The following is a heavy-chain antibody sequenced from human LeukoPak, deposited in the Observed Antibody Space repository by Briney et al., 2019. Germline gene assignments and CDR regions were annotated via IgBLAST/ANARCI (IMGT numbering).Heavy chain of an antibody. D-gene: IGHD6-19*01. CDR2: INSDGSST. J-gene: IGHJ3*02. V-gene: IGHV3-74*01. Sequence: PGGSLRPSCAASGFTFSSHWMHWVRQAPGKGLVWVSRINSDGSSTNYADSVKGRFTISRDNAKNTLYLQMNSLRAEDTAVYYCARGAAVAGTMRAFDIWGQGTMVTVSS. CDR1: GFTFSSHW. CDR3: ARGAAVAGTMRAFDI.